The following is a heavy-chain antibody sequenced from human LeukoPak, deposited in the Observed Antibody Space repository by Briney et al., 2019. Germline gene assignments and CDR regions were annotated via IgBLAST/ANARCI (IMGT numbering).Heavy chain of an antibody. CDR1: GFSFDDYA. V-gene: IGHV3-9*01. Sequence: GGSLRLSCAASGFSFDDYAMHWVRQAPGKGLEWVSGISWNGGSKGYADSVKGRFTISRDNAKNTLYLQMNSLRAEDTAVYYCVLLSLTPGWGQGTLVTVSS. J-gene: IGHJ4*02. D-gene: IGHD3-10*01. CDR3: VLLSLTPG. CDR2: ISWNGGSK.